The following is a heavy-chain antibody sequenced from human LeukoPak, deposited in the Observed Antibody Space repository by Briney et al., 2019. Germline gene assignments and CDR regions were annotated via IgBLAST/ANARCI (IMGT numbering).Heavy chain of an antibody. V-gene: IGHV4-34*01. J-gene: IGHJ6*02. CDR3: ARQDPDSSRSWDV. CDR2: INHSGST. D-gene: IGHD6-13*01. Sequence: SETLSLTCAVDGGSFSGYYWSWIRQPPGKGLEWIGEINHSGSTNYNPSLKSRVTISVDTSKNQFSLKLSSVTAADTAVYYCARQDPDSSRSWDVWGQGTTVTVSS. CDR1: GGSFSGYY.